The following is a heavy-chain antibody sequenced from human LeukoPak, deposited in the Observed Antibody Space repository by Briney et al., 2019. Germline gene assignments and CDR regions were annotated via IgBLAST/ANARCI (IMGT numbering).Heavy chain of an antibody. D-gene: IGHD6-6*01. J-gene: IGHJ6*03. CDR2: IIPIFGTA. Sequence: SVKVSCKASGGTFSSYAISWVRQAPGQGLEWMGGIIPIFGTANYAQKFQGRVTITADESTSTAYMELSSLRSEDTAVYYCARGGFEYSSSSGLYYMDVWGKGTTVTVSS. V-gene: IGHV1-69*13. CDR1: GGTFSSYA. CDR3: ARGGFEYSSSSGLYYMDV.